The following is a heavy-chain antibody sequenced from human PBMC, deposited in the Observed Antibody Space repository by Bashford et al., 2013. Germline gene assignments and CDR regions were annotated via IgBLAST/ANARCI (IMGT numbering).Heavy chain of an antibody. Sequence: SGPTLVKPHRTLHADLVTFSGFFTHHSWSGCGLDPSAPTERPWSGLALIYWNDDKRYSPSLKNSLTITKDTSKNQVVLTMTNMDPVDTATYYCAHLTLGVVDPASYWNTYFDSWGQGTLVTVSS. J-gene: IGHJ4*02. CDR2: IYWNDDK. CDR3: AHLTLGVVDPASYWNTYFDS. V-gene: IGHV2-5*01. CDR1: GFFTHHSWSG. D-gene: IGHD2/OR15-2a*01.